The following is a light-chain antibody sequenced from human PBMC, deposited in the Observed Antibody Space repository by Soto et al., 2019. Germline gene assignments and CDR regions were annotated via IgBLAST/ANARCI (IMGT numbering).Light chain of an antibody. Sequence: QTVVTQPPSASGTPGQRVTISCSGSSPNIGSNTVNWYQQLPGTAPKLLIYSNNQRPSGVPDRFSGSKSGTSASLAISGLQSEDEADYYCAAWDDSLNGPYVFGTGTKLTVL. J-gene: IGLJ1*01. CDR1: SPNIGSNT. CDR2: SNN. V-gene: IGLV1-44*01. CDR3: AAWDDSLNGPYV.